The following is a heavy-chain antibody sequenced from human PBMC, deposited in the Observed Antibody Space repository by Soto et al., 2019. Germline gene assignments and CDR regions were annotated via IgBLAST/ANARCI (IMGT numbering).Heavy chain of an antibody. CDR3: AREAVTMVRGSLDV. CDR2: ISYDGSNK. J-gene: IGHJ6*04. D-gene: IGHD3-10*01. V-gene: IGHV3-30-3*01. CDR1: GFTFSTYA. Sequence: PGGSLILSCAASGFTFSTYAMHWVRQAPGKGLECVAVISYDGSNKYYADSVKGRFTISRDNSKNTLYLQMNSLRAEDTAVYYCAREAVTMVRGSLDVWGKGTTGTVSA.